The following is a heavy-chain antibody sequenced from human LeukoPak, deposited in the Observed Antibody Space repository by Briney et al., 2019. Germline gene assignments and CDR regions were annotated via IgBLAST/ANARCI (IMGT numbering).Heavy chain of an antibody. CDR1: GFTFSSYG. CDR2: ISYDGSNK. Sequence: GGSLRLSCAASGFTFSSYGMHWVRQAPGKGLEWVAVISYDGSNKYYADSVKGRFTISKDNSKNTVYLQMSSLRVDDTAVYYCAKAASSSWPPYYYGKDVWGQGTTVTVSS. V-gene: IGHV3-30*18. J-gene: IGHJ6*02. CDR3: AKAASSSWPPYYYGKDV. D-gene: IGHD6-13*01.